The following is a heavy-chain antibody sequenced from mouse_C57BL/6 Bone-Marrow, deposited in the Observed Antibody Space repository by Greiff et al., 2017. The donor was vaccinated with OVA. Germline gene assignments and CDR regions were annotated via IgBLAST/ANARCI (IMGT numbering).Heavy chain of an antibody. D-gene: IGHD1-1*01. Sequence: VQLKESVAELVRPGASVKLSCTASGFNIKNTYMHWVKQRPEQGLEWIGRIDPANGNTKYAQKFQGKATITADTSSNTAYLQLSSLTSEDTAVYDGARMYDYGSRRYFDDWGQGTTLTVSS. CDR3: ARMYDYGSRRYFDD. J-gene: IGHJ2*01. CDR2: IDPANGNT. CDR1: GFNIKNTY. V-gene: IGHV14-3*01.